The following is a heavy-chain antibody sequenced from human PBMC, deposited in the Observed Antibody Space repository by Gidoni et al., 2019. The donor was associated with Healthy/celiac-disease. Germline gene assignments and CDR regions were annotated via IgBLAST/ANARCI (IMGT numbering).Heavy chain of an antibody. CDR1: GFTVSSNY. J-gene: IGHJ3*02. Sequence: EVQLVESGGGLVQPGGSLRLSCAASGFTVSSNYMSCVRQAPGKGLEWVSVIYSGGSTYYADSVKGRFTISRDNSKNTLYLQMNSLRAEDTAVYYCAREEYSLHAFDIWGQGTMVTVSS. CDR2: IYSGGST. D-gene: IGHD5-12*01. CDR3: AREEYSLHAFDI. V-gene: IGHV3-66*01.